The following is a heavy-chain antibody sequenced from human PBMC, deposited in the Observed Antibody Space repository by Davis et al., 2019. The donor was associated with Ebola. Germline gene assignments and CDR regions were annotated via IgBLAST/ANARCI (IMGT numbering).Heavy chain of an antibody. Sequence: GESLKISCAASGFTFSSYAMSWVRQAPGKGLEWVSAISGSGGSTYYADSVKGRFTISRDNSKNTLYLQMNSLRAEDTAVYCCAKDLVAVAGTPHSMYFDYWGQGTLVTVSS. D-gene: IGHD6-19*01. J-gene: IGHJ4*02. CDR2: ISGSGGST. V-gene: IGHV3-23*01. CDR1: GFTFSSYA. CDR3: AKDLVAVAGTPHSMYFDY.